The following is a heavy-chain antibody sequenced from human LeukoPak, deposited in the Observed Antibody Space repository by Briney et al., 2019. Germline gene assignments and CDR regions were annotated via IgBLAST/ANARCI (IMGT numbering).Heavy chain of an antibody. CDR2: IYSGGST. CDR3: AREYYDNSGGEDAFDI. J-gene: IGHJ3*02. V-gene: IGHV3-53*01. D-gene: IGHD3-22*01. CDR1: GFTVSSNY. Sequence: PGGSLRLSCAASGFTVSSNYMNWVRQAPGKGLDWVSVIYSGGSTFYADSVEGRFTISRDNSNNTLYLQMNSLRAEDTAMYYCAREYYDNSGGEDAFDIWGPGTMVTVSS.